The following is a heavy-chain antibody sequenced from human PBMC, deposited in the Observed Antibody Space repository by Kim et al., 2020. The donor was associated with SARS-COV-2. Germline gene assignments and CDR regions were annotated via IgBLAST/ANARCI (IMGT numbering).Heavy chain of an antibody. CDR2: IHSTGTT. V-gene: IGHV4-59*08. J-gene: IGHJ6*03. D-gene: IGHD2-8*01. Sequence: SETLSLICTVSGASINNNYWTWIRQSPEKGLEWIGYIHSTGTTEYNPSLEGRVTLSIDTSRNQFSLTLRSVTAADTAMYFCGRNGVYLDVWGKGTTVTVSS. CDR1: GASINNNY. CDR3: GRNGVYLDV.